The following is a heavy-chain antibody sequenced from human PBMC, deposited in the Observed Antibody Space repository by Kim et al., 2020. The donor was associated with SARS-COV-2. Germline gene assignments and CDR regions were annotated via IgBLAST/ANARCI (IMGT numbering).Heavy chain of an antibody. V-gene: IGHV7-4-1*02. CDR3: ARDYSSGWFGWFDP. Sequence: ASVKVSCKASGYTFTSYAMNWVRQAPGQGLEWIGWINTNTGNPTYAQGFTGRFVFSLDTSVSTAYLQISSLKAEDTAVYYCARDYSSGWFGWFDPWGQGTLVTVSS. CDR1: GYTFTSYA. D-gene: IGHD6-19*01. CDR2: INTNTGNP. J-gene: IGHJ5*02.